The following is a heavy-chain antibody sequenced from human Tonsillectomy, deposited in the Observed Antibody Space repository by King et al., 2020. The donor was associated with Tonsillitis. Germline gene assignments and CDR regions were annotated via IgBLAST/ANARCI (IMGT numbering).Heavy chain of an antibody. CDR3: SKKRRPACGRGNWGP. D-gene: IGHD7-27*01. Sequence: VQLVESGGGLVQPGGSLRLSCAASGFRFSNYALSWVRQAPGKGLEWISVITDSGSSFYADSVKGRFTISRDSSKNTLYLQMNSLRAEDTAVNYCSKKRRPACGRGNWGPWGQGTLVTVSS. J-gene: IGHJ5*02. V-gene: IGHV3-23*04. CDR2: ITDSGSS. CDR1: GFRFSNYA.